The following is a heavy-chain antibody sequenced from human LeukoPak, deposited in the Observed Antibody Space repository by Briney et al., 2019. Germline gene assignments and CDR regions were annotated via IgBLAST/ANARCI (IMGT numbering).Heavy chain of an antibody. CDR2: ISYDGSNK. V-gene: IGHV3-30*18. J-gene: IGHJ4*02. Sequence: GGSLRLSCAASGFTFSSYGMHWVRQAPGKGLEWVAVISYDGSNKYYADSVKGRFTISRDNSKNTLYLQMNSLRAEDTAIYHCAKDPTQWYYFDYWSQGTLVTVSS. D-gene: IGHD2-8*01. CDR3: AKDPTQWYYFDY. CDR1: GFTFSSYG.